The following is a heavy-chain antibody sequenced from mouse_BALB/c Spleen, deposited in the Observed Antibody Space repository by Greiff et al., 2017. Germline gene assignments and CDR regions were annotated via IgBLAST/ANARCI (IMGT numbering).Heavy chain of an antibody. CDR2: IDPYDSET. Sequence: QVQLQQPGAELVRPGASVKLSCKASGYTFTSYWMNWVKQRPEQGLEWIGRIDPYDSETNYNQKFKDKAILTVDKSSSTAYMQLSRLTSEDSAVYYCASVDGNYFFAYWGQGTLVTVSA. CDR3: ASVDGNYFFAY. V-gene: IGHV1-74*01. D-gene: IGHD2-1*01. CDR1: GYTFTSYW. J-gene: IGHJ3*01.